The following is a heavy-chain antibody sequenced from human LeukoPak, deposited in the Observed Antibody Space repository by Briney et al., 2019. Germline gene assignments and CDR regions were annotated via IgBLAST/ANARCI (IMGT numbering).Heavy chain of an antibody. Sequence: PGASLRLSCAASGFTFSSYAMSWVRQAPGKGLEWVSAISGSGGSTNYADSVKGRFTISRDNSKNTLYLQMNSLRAEDTAVYYCAKGSSGLLYDYYYGMDVWGQGTTVTVSS. CDR1: GFTFSSYA. D-gene: IGHD3-3*01. CDR2: ISGSGGST. V-gene: IGHV3-23*01. CDR3: AKGSSGLLYDYYYGMDV. J-gene: IGHJ6*02.